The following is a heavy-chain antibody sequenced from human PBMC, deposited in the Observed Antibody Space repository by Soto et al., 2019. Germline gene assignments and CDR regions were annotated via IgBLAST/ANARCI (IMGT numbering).Heavy chain of an antibody. CDR2: IGTAGDT. D-gene: IGHD3-10*01. Sequence: PGGSLRLSCAASGFTFSSYDMHWVRQATGKGLEWVSAIGTAGDTYYPGSVKGRFTISRENANYSLYLQMNSLRAEDTAVYYCARVYASQYYYYYGMDVWGQGTTVTVSS. CDR3: ARVYASQYYYYYGMDV. J-gene: IGHJ6*02. V-gene: IGHV3-13*01. CDR1: GFTFSSYD.